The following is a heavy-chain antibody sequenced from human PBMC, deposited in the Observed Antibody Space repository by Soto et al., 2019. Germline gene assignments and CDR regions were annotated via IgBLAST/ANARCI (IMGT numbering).Heavy chain of an antibody. D-gene: IGHD1-26*01. CDR3: ARGSSVGPTKTAGKDY. CDR2: ISFDGSSK. CDR1: RFTFGSHV. J-gene: IGHJ4*02. Sequence: QVQLVESGGGVVQPGRSLRLSCAASRFTFGSHVMHWVRQAPGKGLEWLAVISFDGSSKYYADSVKGRFTISRDNSKNPLYLEVNRLTSEDTAVYYCARGSSVGPTKTAGKDYWGQGTLVIVSS. V-gene: IGHV3-30-3*01.